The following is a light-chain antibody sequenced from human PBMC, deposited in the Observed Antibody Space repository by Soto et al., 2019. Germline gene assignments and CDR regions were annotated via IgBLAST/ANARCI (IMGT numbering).Light chain of an antibody. V-gene: IGKV1-27*01. CDR2: AAS. CDR1: QDISHY. J-gene: IGKJ3*01. Sequence: DIQMTQSPSSLSASVGDRVTITCRASQDISHYLAWYQQKPGKVPNLLIYAASTLQSGVPSRFSGSGSGTDFTLTISSLQPEDVATYYCQKYNSALIFTFGPGTKVDIK. CDR3: QKYNSALIFT.